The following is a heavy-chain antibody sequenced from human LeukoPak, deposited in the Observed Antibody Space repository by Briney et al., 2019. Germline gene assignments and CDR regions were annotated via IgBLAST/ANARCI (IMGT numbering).Heavy chain of an antibody. J-gene: IGHJ4*02. CDR3: ASLGYCSGGSCYYFNY. CDR2: IYYSGST. CDR1: GGSISSYY. D-gene: IGHD2-15*01. Sequence: SETLSLTCTASGGSISSYYWSWIRQPPGKGLEWIGYIYYSGSTNYNPSLKSRVTISVDTSKNPFSLKLSSVTAADTAVYYCASLGYCSGGSCYYFNYWGQGTLVTVSS. V-gene: IGHV4-59*01.